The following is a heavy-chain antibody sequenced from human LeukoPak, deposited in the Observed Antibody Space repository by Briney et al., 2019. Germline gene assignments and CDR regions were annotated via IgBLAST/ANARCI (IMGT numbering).Heavy chain of an antibody. CDR3: ARDPGLYYYDREDPAFDI. V-gene: IGHV4-39*07. Sequence: SETLSLTCTVSGGSISSSSYYWGWIRQPPGKGLEWIGSMYHSGSTYYNPSLKSRVTMSVDTSKNQFSLRLSSVTAADTAVYYCARDPGLYYYDREDPAFDIWGQGTMVTVSS. CDR2: MYHSGST. J-gene: IGHJ3*02. D-gene: IGHD3-22*01. CDR1: GGSISSSSYY.